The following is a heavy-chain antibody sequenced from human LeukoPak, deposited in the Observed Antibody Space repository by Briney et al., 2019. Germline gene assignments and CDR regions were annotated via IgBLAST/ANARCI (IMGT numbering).Heavy chain of an antibody. D-gene: IGHD1-14*01. CDR3: ARGHNLYGGMDV. Sequence: ASVQFSCKASGYTFPCYGIRWVRPAPGQGLEWIGWISAYNGNTNYALKLQGRATMTTDTSTSTAYMELRSLRSDDTAVYYCARGHNLYGGMDVWGQGTTVTVSS. J-gene: IGHJ6*02. CDR1: GYTFPCYG. CDR2: ISAYNGNT. V-gene: IGHV1-18*01.